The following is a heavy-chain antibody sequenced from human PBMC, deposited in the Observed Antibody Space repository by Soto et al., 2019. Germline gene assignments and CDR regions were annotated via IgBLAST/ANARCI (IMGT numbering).Heavy chain of an antibody. V-gene: IGHV1-18*01. CDR1: GYTFGNHA. J-gene: IGHJ5*01. CDR2: SFNDVT. D-gene: IGHD7-27*01. CDR3: TGGPPNWVFDS. Sequence: ASVKVPSKTSGYTFGNHAISSVRQAPGEGLEWMGGSFNDVTNYAQNLQDRVTMTRSTSISTAYMELSSLTSEDTAVYYCTGGPPNWVFDSWGQGTPVTV.